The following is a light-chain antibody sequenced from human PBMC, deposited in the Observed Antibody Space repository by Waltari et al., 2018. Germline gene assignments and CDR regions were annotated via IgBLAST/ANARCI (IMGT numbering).Light chain of an antibody. Sequence: SYELTQPPSVSVSPGQPARITCSGHELPRKYAYWFQQKSGQAPRRVVYEDTKRPSGMPERCSGSSSGTGATLTSRGAQVDDEADYYCYASDSTGLRVFGGGTTVVVL. CDR3: YASDSTGLRV. CDR1: ELPRKY. CDR2: EDT. V-gene: IGLV3-10*01. J-gene: IGLJ1*01.